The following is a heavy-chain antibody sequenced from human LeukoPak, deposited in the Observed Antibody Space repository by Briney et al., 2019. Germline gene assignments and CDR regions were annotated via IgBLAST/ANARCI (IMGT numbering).Heavy chain of an antibody. CDR3: AKNALAAGVAHYYDSSGSFDY. V-gene: IGHV3-21*04. J-gene: IGHJ4*02. Sequence: PGGSLRLSCVASGLTFNNYNMNWVRQAPGKGLEWVSLISSDGSYIYYADSVRGRFTISRDNAKNSLYLQMKSLRAEDTAVYYCAKNALAAGVAHYYDSSGSFDYWGQGTLVTVSS. CDR1: GLTFNNYN. CDR2: ISSDGSYI. D-gene: IGHD3-22*01.